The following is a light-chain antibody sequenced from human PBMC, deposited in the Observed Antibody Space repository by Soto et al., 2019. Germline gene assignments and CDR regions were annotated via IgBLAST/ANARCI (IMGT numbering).Light chain of an antibody. J-gene: IGKJ4*01. V-gene: IGKV1-9*01. Sequence: DIQLTQSPSFLSASVGDRVTITCRASQGISSYLAWYQLKPGKAPKVLIYAASTLQSGVPSRFSGSGYGTEFTLTISSLQPEDFATSFFHQLKSYPLTFGGGNTVEI. CDR3: HQLKSYPLT. CDR2: AAS. CDR1: QGISSY.